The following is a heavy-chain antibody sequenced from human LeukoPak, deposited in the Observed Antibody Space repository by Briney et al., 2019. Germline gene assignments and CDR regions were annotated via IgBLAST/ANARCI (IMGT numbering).Heavy chain of an antibody. J-gene: IGHJ3*02. CDR1: RFTFSSYG. V-gene: IGHV3-23*01. CDR2: IGGSGGGT. Sequence: GGSLRLSCAASRFTFSSYGMSWVRQAPGKGLEWVSAIGGSGGGTYYADSVKGRFTVSRDNSKNTLYLQMNSLRAEDTAVYYCARFSKVVPAANDAFDIWGQGTMVTVSS. D-gene: IGHD2-2*01. CDR3: ARFSKVVPAANDAFDI.